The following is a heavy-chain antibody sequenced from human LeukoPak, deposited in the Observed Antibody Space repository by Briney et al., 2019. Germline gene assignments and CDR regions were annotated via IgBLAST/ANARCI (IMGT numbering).Heavy chain of an antibody. D-gene: IGHD2-8*01. V-gene: IGHV5-51*01. Sequence: GESLKISCKVSGYVFTSYWIGWVRKMPGKGLEWMGNIYPGDSDVKYSPSFQGHVTIPADKSITTAYLQWSSLKASDTAMYYCARHLRYCSNGVCISNYFDPWGQGTLVTVSS. CDR1: GYVFTSYW. CDR2: IYPGDSDV. J-gene: IGHJ5*02. CDR3: ARHLRYCSNGVCISNYFDP.